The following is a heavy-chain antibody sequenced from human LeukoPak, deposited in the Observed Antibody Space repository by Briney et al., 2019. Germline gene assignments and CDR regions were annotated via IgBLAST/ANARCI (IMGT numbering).Heavy chain of an antibody. CDR3: AKDDSSGWYDLQPYCCFDY. Sequence: PGGSLRLSCAASGFTFSSYWMSWVRQAPGKGLEWVANIKQDGSEKYYVDSVKGRFTISRDNAKNSLYLQMNSLRAEDTAVYYCAKDDSSGWYDLQPYCCFDYWGQGTLVTVS. D-gene: IGHD6-19*01. CDR1: GFTFSSYW. CDR2: IKQDGSEK. V-gene: IGHV3-7*03. J-gene: IGHJ4*02.